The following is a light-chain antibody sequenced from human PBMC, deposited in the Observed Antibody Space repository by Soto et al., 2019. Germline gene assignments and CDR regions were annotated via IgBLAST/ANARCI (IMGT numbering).Light chain of an antibody. Sequence: DIQMTQSPSSVSASVGDRVTITCRASRDISTWLAWYQQKTGKAPKLLIYGASNLQSGVPSRFSGRGSGTDFTLTISSLQPEDFGTYYCQQANSFPFIFAQGTK. J-gene: IGKJ2*01. V-gene: IGKV1D-12*01. CDR1: RDISTW. CDR2: GAS. CDR3: QQANSFPFI.